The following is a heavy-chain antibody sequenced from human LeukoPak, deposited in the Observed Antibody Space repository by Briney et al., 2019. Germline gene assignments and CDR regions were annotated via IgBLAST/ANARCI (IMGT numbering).Heavy chain of an antibody. D-gene: IGHD2-2*02. V-gene: IGHV4-4*07. J-gene: IGHJ5*02. CDR3: ASLHCSSTSCYNNWFDP. CDR1: GGSISSYY. CDR2: IYTSGST. Sequence: SETLSLTCTVSGGSISSYYWSWIRQPAGKGLEWIGRIYTSGSTNYNPSLKSRVTMSVDTSKNQFSLKLSSVTAADTAVYYCASLHCSSTSCYNNWFDPWGQGTLVNVSS.